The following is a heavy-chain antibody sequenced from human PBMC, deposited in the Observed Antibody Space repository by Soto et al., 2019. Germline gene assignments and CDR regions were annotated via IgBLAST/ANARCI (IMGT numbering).Heavy chain of an antibody. J-gene: IGHJ1*01. CDR3: ARAQNSSSWKGPEYFQH. Sequence: QVQLVQSGAEVKKPGSSVKVSCKASGGTFSSYAISWVRQAPGQGLEWMGGIIPIFGTANYAQKFQGRVTLTADESTSTAYMELSSLRAEDTAVYYCARAQNSSSWKGPEYFQHWGQGTLVTVSS. CDR1: GGTFSSYA. V-gene: IGHV1-69*01. CDR2: IIPIFGTA. D-gene: IGHD6-13*01.